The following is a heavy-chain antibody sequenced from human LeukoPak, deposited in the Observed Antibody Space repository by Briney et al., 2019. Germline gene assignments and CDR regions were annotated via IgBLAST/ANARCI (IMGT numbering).Heavy chain of an antibody. CDR1: GFNFSSYG. CDR2: IRYDGNKN. D-gene: IGHD3-16*01. V-gene: IGHV3-30*02. J-gene: IGHJ1*01. CDR3: AKDMITFGGVDFGC. Sequence: GGSLRLSCIASGFNFSSYGMHWVRQTPGRGLNWVAFIRYDGNKNYYEDSVKGRFTISRDNSKNTVYLQMESLSDEDTAVYYCAKDMITFGGVDFGCWGQGTLVTVSS.